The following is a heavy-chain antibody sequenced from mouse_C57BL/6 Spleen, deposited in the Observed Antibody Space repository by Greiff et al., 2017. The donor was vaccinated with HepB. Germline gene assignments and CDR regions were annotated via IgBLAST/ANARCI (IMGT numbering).Heavy chain of an antibody. D-gene: IGHD1-1*01. CDR3: VRDYYGSMFAY. CDR2: IRSKSNNYAT. V-gene: IGHV10-1*01. J-gene: IGHJ3*01. CDR1: GFSFNTYA. Sequence: EAGGGLVQPKGSLKLSCAASGFSFNTYAMNWVRQAPGKGLEWVARIRSKSNNYATYYADSVKDRFTISRDDSESMLYLQMNNLKTEDTAMYYCVRDYYGSMFAYWGQGTLVTVSA.